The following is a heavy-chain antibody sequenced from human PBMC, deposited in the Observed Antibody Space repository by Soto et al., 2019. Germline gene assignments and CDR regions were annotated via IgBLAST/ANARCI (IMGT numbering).Heavy chain of an antibody. V-gene: IGHV2-5*02. Sequence: QITLKESGPPLVKPTETLTLTCAFSGFSLTTSGVGVGWVCQPPGKALEWLAFVYWDDDKRYSPALRRRLTIIKDTSRNQLLLIMTNTDPVDKATYYSVHRPADCGGSPFDYWGQGTLVTVSS. D-gene: IGHD4-17*01. CDR3: VHRPADCGGSPFDY. CDR2: VYWDDDK. CDR1: GFSLTTSGVG. J-gene: IGHJ4*02.